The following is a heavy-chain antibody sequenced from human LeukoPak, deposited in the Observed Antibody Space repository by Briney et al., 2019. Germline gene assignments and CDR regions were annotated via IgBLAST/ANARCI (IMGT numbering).Heavy chain of an antibody. V-gene: IGHV3-53*01. J-gene: IGHJ5*02. CDR3: ARGQGA. CDR1: GFTVNNNY. CDR2: IYIGGGT. Sequence: GGSLRLSCAASGFTVNNNYMSWVRQAPGKGLEWVSVIYIGGGTYYAASVKGRFTISRDNSKNTLFLQMSSLRADDTAMYYCARGQGAWGQGTLVTVSS.